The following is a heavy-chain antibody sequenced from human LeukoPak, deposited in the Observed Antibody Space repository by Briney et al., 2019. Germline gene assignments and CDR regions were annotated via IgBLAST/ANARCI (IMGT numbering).Heavy chain of an antibody. CDR3: ARGSVGATLDWFAP. CDR2: LSARGATT. D-gene: IGHD1-26*01. CDR1: GFNFSTYA. V-gene: IGHV3-23*01. J-gene: IGHJ5*02. Sequence: GGSLRLSRAASGFNFSTYAMTWVRQVPGQGLEGVSGLSARGATTFYADSVKGRFTISRDNFKNTVSLQMNRLRADDTAVYYCARGSVGATLDWFAPWGQGTLVTVSS.